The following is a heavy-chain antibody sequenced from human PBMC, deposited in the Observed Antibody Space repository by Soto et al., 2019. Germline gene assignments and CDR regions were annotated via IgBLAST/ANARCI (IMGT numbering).Heavy chain of an antibody. CDR1: GGSISSYY. Sequence: SETLSLTCTVSGGSISSYYWSWIRQPPGKGLEWIGYIYYSGSTNYNPSLKSRVTISVDTSKNQFSLKLSSVTAADTAEYYCAGGYSSSWGSYYYYGMDVWGQGTTVTVSS. CDR3: AGGYSSSWGSYYYYGMDV. CDR2: IYYSGST. V-gene: IGHV4-59*01. J-gene: IGHJ6*02. D-gene: IGHD6-6*01.